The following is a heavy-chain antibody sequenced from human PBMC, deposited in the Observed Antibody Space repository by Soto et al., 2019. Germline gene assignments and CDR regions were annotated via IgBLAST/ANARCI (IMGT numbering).Heavy chain of an antibody. CDR1: GGTFSSYA. Sequence: QVQLVQSGAEVKKPGSSVKVSCKASGGTFSSYAISWVRQAPGQGLEWMGGIIPIFGTANYAQKFQGRVTITADESTSTAYRELSSLRAEDTAVYYCAAHIVVGPAAMIAYYYDYGMDVWGQGTTVTVSS. V-gene: IGHV1-69*01. D-gene: IGHD2-2*01. J-gene: IGHJ6*02. CDR2: IIPIFGTA. CDR3: AAHIVVGPAAMIAYYYDYGMDV.